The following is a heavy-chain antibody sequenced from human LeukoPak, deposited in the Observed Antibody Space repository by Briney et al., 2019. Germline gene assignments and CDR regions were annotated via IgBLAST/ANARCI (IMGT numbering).Heavy chain of an antibody. V-gene: IGHV4-59*01. Sequence: SETLSLTCTVSGGSISSYYWSWIRQPPGKGLEWIGYIYYSGSTSYNPSLKSRVTISVDTSKNQFSLKLSSVTAADTAVYYCARDIVRYGMDVWGQGTTVTVSS. CDR2: IYYSGST. CDR3: ARDIVRYGMDV. J-gene: IGHJ6*02. CDR1: GGSISSYY. D-gene: IGHD3-10*01.